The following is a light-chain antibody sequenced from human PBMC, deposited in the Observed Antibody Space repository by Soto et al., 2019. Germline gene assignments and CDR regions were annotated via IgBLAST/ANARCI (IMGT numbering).Light chain of an antibody. CDR1: QSINRW. CDR2: SAS. J-gene: IGKJ1*01. V-gene: IGKV1-5*03. CDR3: QQYNRFSWT. Sequence: DIQMTQSPSTLSASVGERVTIICRASQSINRWLAWYQQKPGNAPKLLIYSASVLQSGVPPRFSGSGSGTEFTLTSSSLQHDDFATYFCQQYNRFSWTFGQGTKVEI.